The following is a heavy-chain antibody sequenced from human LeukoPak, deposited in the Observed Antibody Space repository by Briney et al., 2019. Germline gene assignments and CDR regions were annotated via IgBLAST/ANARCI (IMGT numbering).Heavy chain of an antibody. CDR1: GYGFTSYW. Sequence: GESLRISCKGSGYGFTSYWTSWVRQMPGKGLEWMGRIDPSDSYTNYSPSFQGHVTISADKSISTAYLQWSSLKASDTAMYYCATSHYGSGSYYSIWGQGTLVTVSS. J-gene: IGHJ4*02. CDR3: ATSHYGSGSYYSI. V-gene: IGHV5-10-1*01. CDR2: IDPSDSYT. D-gene: IGHD3-10*01.